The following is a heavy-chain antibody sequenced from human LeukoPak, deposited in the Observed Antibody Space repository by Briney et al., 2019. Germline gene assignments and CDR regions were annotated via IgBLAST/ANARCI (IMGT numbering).Heavy chain of an antibody. CDR2: ISGSGGST. D-gene: IGHD2-15*01. V-gene: IGHV3-23*01. J-gene: IGHJ4*02. CDR3: AKAPVTTCRGPFCHPFDY. Sequence: PGGSLRLSCAASGFTFSSYGMSWVRQAPGKGLEWVSAISGSGGSTYYADSVKGRFTISRDSSKNTLFLQMNRLRPEDAAVYYCAKAPVTTCRGPFCHPFDYWGLETLVTVSS. CDR1: GFTFSSYG.